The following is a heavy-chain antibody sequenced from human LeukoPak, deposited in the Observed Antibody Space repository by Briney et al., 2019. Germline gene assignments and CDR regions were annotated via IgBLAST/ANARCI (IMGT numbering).Heavy chain of an antibody. J-gene: IGHJ5*02. V-gene: IGHV4-4*02. CDR3: AREDDSSGWYTNWFDP. D-gene: IGHD6-19*01. CDR1: GGSISSSNW. CDR2: IYHSGST. Sequence: PSETLSLTCAVSGGSISSSNWWSWVRQPPGKGLEWIGEIYHSGSTNYNPSLKSRVTISVDTSKNQFSLKLSSVTAADTAVYYCAREDDSSGWYTNWFDPWGQGTLVTVSS.